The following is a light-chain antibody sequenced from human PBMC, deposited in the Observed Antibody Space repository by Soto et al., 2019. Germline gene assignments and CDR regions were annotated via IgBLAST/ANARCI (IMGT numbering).Light chain of an antibody. V-gene: IGLV1-51*02. CDR3: GAWDTSLNGGL. J-gene: IGLJ2*01. Sequence: QSVLTQPPSVSAAPGQDVTISCSGSTSNIGLNDVAWYQQLPGTAPKLLLYENNKRPSGIPDRFSGSKSDTSATLGITGLQTGDEADYYCGAWDTSLNGGLFGGGTKLTVL. CDR2: ENN. CDR1: TSNIGLND.